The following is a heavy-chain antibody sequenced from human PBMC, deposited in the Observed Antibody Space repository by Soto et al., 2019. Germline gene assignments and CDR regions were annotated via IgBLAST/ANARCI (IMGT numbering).Heavy chain of an antibody. Sequence: GGSLRLSCAASGFTFSSYGMHWVRQAPGKGLEWVAVISYDGSNKYYADSVKGRFTISRDNSKNTLCPQMNSLRAEDTAVYYCTRPSLGVSTTFDPWGQGTLVTVSS. CDR3: TRPSLGVSTTFDP. D-gene: IGHD2-8*02. J-gene: IGHJ5*02. CDR2: ISYDGSNK. V-gene: IGHV3-30*03. CDR1: GFTFSSYG.